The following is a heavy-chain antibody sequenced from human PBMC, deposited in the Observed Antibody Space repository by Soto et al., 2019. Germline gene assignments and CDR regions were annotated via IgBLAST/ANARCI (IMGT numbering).Heavy chain of an antibody. J-gene: IGHJ6*02. Sequence: QVQLQESGPGLVKPSQTLSLTCTVSGGSISIGGYYWSWIRQHPGKGLEWIGYIYYSGSTYYNPSLKSRVTISVDTSKNQFSLKMSSVTAADTAVYYCARDLRFRGFYGMDVWRQGTTVTVSS. D-gene: IGHD3-10*01. CDR1: GGSISIGGYY. V-gene: IGHV4-31*03. CDR3: ARDLRFRGFYGMDV. CDR2: IYYSGST.